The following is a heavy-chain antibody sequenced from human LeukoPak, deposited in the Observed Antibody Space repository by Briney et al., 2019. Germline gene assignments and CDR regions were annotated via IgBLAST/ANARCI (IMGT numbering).Heavy chain of an antibody. CDR3: ARGGVPAARRGAFDI. CDR2: INHSGST. J-gene: IGHJ3*02. V-gene: IGHV4-34*01. D-gene: IGHD2-2*01. Sequence: PSETLSLTCAVYGGSFSGYWSWIRQPPGKGLDWIGEINHSGSTNYNPSLKSRVTISVDTSKNQFSLKLSSVTAADTAVYYCARGGVPAARRGAFDIWGQGTMVTVSS. CDR1: GGSFSGY.